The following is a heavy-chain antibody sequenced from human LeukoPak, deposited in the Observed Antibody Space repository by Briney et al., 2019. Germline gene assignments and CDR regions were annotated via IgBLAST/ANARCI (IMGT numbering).Heavy chain of an antibody. Sequence: GESLKISCKGSGYSLTSYWIGWVRQMPGKGLEWMGIIYPGDTDTRYSPSFQGQVTISADKSISTAYLQWSSLKASDTAMYYCARTLGDYYDSSGYSDYWGQGTLVTVSS. CDR3: ARTLGDYYDSSGYSDY. D-gene: IGHD3-22*01. CDR1: GYSLTSYW. CDR2: IYPGDTDT. V-gene: IGHV5-51*01. J-gene: IGHJ4*02.